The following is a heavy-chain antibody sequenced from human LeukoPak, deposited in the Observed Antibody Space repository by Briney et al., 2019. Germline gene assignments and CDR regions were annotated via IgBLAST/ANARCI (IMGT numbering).Heavy chain of an antibody. CDR2: IATSGET. CDR1: GFTFSSYW. D-gene: IGHD3-10*01. Sequence: GGSLRLSCAASGFTFSSYWMSWVRQAPGKGLEWVSVIATSGETFYAESLRDQFTISRDNSKNTVFLQMSSLRAEDTATYYCANYKRGPTYYFEYWGQGTLVTVSS. CDR3: ANYKRGPTYYFEY. J-gene: IGHJ4*02. V-gene: IGHV3-23*01.